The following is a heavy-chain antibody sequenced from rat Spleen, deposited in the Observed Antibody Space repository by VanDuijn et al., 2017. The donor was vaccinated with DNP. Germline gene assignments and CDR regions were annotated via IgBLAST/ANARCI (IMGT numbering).Heavy chain of an antibody. CDR3: ATSSYFGYDYGFAY. D-gene: IGHD1-7*01. Sequence: EVQLVESGGGLLQPGRSRKLSCAASGFTFSDYAMAWVRQSPKKGLEWVATIIYDGSSTYYRDSVRGRFTISRDYARSTLYLQMDSLRSEDTATYYCATSSYFGYDYGFAYWGQGTLVTVSS. J-gene: IGHJ3*01. V-gene: IGHV5S10*01. CDR2: IIYDGSST. CDR1: GFTFSDYA.